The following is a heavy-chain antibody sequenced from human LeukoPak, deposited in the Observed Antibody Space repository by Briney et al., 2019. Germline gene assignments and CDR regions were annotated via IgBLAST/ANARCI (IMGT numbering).Heavy chain of an antibody. D-gene: IGHD3-10*02. CDR2: ISSSGSTI. CDR3: AELGITMIGGV. J-gene: IGHJ6*04. Sequence: GALRLSCAASGFTFSSYEMNWVRQAPGKGLEWVSYISSSGSTIYYADSVKGRLTISRDNAKNSLYLQMNSLRAEDTAVYYCAELGITMIGGVWGKGTTVTISS. CDR1: GFTFSSYE. V-gene: IGHV3-48*03.